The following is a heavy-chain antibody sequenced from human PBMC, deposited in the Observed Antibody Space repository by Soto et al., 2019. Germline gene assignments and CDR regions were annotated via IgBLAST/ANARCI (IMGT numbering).Heavy chain of an antibody. V-gene: IGHV4-31*03. CDR3: ASQASGWYPDY. CDR1: GGSISSGGYY. D-gene: IGHD6-19*01. J-gene: IGHJ4*02. Sequence: QVQLQESGPGLVKPSQTLSLTCTVSGGSISSGGYYWSWLRQHPGKGVEWIGYIFDSGTTYYNPSLKSRVTISVAPSKSQFSLRLTSVTATDTAVYYCASQASGWYPDYWGQGTLVTVSS. CDR2: IFDSGTT.